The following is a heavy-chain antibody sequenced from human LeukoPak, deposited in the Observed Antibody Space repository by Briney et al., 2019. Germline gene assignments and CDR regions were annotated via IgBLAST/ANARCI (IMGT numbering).Heavy chain of an antibody. CDR3: ARDSDYYDSSGYYYVWFDP. CDR1: GGTFSSYA. CDR2: IIPIFGTA. J-gene: IGHJ5*02. Sequence: TVKVSCKASGGTFSSYAISWVRQAPGQGLEWMGGIIPIFGTANYAQKFQGRVTTTTDESTSTAYMELSSLRSEDTAVYYCARDSDYYDSSGYYYVWFDPWGQGTLVTVSS. V-gene: IGHV1-69*05. D-gene: IGHD3-22*01.